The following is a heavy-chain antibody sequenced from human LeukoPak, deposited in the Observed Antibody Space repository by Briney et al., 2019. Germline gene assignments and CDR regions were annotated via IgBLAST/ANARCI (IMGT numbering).Heavy chain of an antibody. CDR2: VSPSHTTR. D-gene: IGHD6-19*01. CDR3: ARGREVAGTVGY. J-gene: IGHJ4*02. Sequence: ASVKVSCKASGYTFRQYSISWVRQAPGKGFEWMGWVSPSHTTRVYAQEFQGRVTMTRDTSISTAYMELSRLTSDDTAVYYCARGREVAGTVGYWGQGTLVTVSS. CDR1: GYTFRQYS. V-gene: IGHV1-18*01.